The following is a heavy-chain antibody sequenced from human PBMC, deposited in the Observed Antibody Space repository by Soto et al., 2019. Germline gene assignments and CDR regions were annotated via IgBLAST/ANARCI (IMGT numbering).Heavy chain of an antibody. CDR2: IMPGSSHI. Sequence: WGSLRLSCAVSEVTFSIYIMNWVRQAPGKGLEWVSYIMPGSSHIYYADSVKGRFTISRDNAKNSLYLQMSSLRAEDTALYYCAKDLPGELLPTCFDTWGQGTLVTVSS. CDR1: EVTFSIYI. J-gene: IGHJ5*02. D-gene: IGHD1-26*01. CDR3: AKDLPGELLPTCFDT. V-gene: IGHV3-48*01.